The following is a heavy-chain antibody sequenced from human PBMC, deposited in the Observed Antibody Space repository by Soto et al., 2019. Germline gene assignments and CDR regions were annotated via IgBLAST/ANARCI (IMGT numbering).Heavy chain of an antibody. CDR3: ARDRYSSGWYFDY. Sequence: GGSLRLSCAASGVTFSSYGMHWVRQAPGKGLEWVAVIWYDGSNKYYADSVKGRFTISRDNSKNTLYLQMNSLRAEDTAVYYCARDRYSSGWYFDYWGQGTLVTVSS. CDR1: GVTFSSYG. V-gene: IGHV3-33*01. D-gene: IGHD6-19*01. J-gene: IGHJ4*02. CDR2: IWYDGSNK.